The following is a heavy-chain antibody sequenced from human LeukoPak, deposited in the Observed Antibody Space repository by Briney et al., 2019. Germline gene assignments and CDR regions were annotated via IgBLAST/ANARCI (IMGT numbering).Heavy chain of an antibody. Sequence: PSETLSLTCAVYGGSFSGYYWSWIRQPPGKGLEWIGEINHSGSTNYNPSLKSRVTISVDTSKNRFSLKLSSVTAADTAVYYCARVSTGDSDYWGQGTLVTVFS. V-gene: IGHV4-34*01. D-gene: IGHD7-27*01. CDR2: INHSGST. CDR3: ARVSTGDSDY. CDR1: GGSFSGYY. J-gene: IGHJ4*02.